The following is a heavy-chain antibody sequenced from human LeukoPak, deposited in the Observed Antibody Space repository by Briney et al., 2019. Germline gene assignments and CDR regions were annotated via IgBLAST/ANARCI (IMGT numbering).Heavy chain of an antibody. D-gene: IGHD2-2*01. CDR3: ARDGCSSTSCLHYYYYYMDV. V-gene: IGHV4-4*07. CDR1: GGSISSYY. CDR2: IYTSGST. J-gene: IGHJ6*03. Sequence: SETLSLTCTVSGGSISSYYWSWIRQPAGKGLEWIGRIYTSGSTNYNPSLKSRVTISVDTSKNQFSLKLSSVTAADTAVYYCARDGCSSTSCLHYYYYYMDVWGKGTTVTVSS.